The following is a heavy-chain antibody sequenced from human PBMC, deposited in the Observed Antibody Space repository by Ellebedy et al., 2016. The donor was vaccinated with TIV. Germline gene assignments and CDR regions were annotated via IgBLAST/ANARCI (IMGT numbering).Heavy chain of an antibody. D-gene: IGHD2-2*03. CDR1: DGSFSDYY. J-gene: IGHJ4*02. Sequence: MPSETLSLTCAVYDGSFSDYYWCWIRQSPGKGLEWIGEVHHSGSTIYSPSLRSRVTISVDTSKSQFSLNLNSVTAADTAVYYCARLPHGSVFGYFDYWGQGTLVTVSS. V-gene: IGHV4-34*01. CDR2: VHHSGST. CDR3: ARLPHGSVFGYFDY.